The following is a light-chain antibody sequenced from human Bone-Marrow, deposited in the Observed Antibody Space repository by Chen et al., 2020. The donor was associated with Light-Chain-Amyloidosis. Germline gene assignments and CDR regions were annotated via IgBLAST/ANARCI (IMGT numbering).Light chain of an antibody. Sequence: SYVLTQAPSVSAAPGQTATIICGGNDIGSKSLHWYQQRPGQAPVLIVYEDTDRPSGIPARCSGSKSGSTATMTISRDEAGEEADNYCHVWDDYGHHHVFGGGTKLTVL. CDR2: EDT. J-gene: IGLJ2*01. CDR1: DIGSKS. V-gene: IGLV3-21*02. CDR3: HVWDDYGHHHV.